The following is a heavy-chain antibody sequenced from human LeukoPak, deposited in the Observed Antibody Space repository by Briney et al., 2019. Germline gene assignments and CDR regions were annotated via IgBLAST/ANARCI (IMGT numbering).Heavy chain of an antibody. D-gene: IGHD3-9*01. V-gene: IGHV4-59*01. CDR2: IYYSGST. CDR1: GGSISSYY. J-gene: IGHJ5*02. CDR3: ARDFRYDTPNWFDP. Sequence: ETLSLTCTVSGGSISSYYWSWIRQPPGKGLEWIGYIYYSGSTNYNPSLKSRVTISVDTSKNQFSLKLSSVTAADTAVYYCARDFRYDTPNWFDPWGQGTLVTVSS.